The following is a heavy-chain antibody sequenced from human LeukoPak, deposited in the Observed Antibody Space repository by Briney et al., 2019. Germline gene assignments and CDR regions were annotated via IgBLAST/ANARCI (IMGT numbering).Heavy chain of an antibody. CDR1: GSSFTSYW. V-gene: IGHV5-51*01. Sequence: GESLQISCEGSGSSFTSYWICWVRQLPGKGLEWMGIIYPGDSDTRYSPSFQGQVTISADKSISTAYLQWSSLKASDTAMYYCARQGGLVAAAGLGDAFDIWGQGTMVTVSS. D-gene: IGHD6-13*01. CDR2: IYPGDSDT. J-gene: IGHJ3*02. CDR3: ARQGGLVAAAGLGDAFDI.